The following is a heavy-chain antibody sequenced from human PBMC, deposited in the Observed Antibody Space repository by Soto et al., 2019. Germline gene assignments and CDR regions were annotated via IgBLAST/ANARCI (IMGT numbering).Heavy chain of an antibody. CDR2: IDAANGNT. Sequence: QVQLVQSGAEVKKPGASVKVSCMASGYTFTSFAMHWVLQAPGQRLEWMGWIDAANGNTYLSQKFQGRVTITRDTSASTAYMEVSSLRSEDTAIYYCARGDYITTGFHPWGQGTLVTVSS. CDR1: GYTFTSFA. J-gene: IGHJ5*02. D-gene: IGHD4-17*01. CDR3: ARGDYITTGFHP. V-gene: IGHV1-3*01.